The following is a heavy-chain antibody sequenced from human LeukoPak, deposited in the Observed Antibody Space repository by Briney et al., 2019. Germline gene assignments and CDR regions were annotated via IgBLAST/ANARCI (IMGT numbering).Heavy chain of an antibody. Sequence: SETLSLTCVVSGGSISSGGYSWSWIRQPPGKGLEWIGYIYRSGSTYFNPSLKSRVTISVDRSKNQFSLKLSSVTAADTAVYYCARKRGYSYGSLEYWGQGTLVTVSS. D-gene: IGHD5-18*01. J-gene: IGHJ4*02. V-gene: IGHV4-30-2*01. CDR2: IYRSGST. CDR3: ARKRGYSYGSLEY. CDR1: GGSISSGGYS.